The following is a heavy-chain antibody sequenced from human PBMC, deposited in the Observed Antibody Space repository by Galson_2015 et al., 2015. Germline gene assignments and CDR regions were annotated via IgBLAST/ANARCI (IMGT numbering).Heavy chain of an antibody. Sequence: SLRLSCAASGFTFSSYAMHWVRQAPGKGLEWVAVISYDGSNKYYADSVKGRFTISRDNSKNTLYLQMNSLRAEDTAVYYCARDLLAAFDYWGQGTLVTVSS. CDR1: GFTFSSYA. CDR2: ISYDGSNK. CDR3: ARDLLAAFDY. J-gene: IGHJ4*02. V-gene: IGHV3-30-3*01. D-gene: IGHD6-19*01.